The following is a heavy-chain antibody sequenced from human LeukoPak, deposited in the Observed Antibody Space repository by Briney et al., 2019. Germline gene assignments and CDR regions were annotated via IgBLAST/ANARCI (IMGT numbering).Heavy chain of an antibody. D-gene: IGHD3-10*01. CDR3: ARGDAWGSYYKRPFDY. J-gene: IGHJ4*02. V-gene: IGHV4-34*01. CDR1: GFTFSRYW. CDR2: INHTGST. Sequence: PGGSLRLSCAASGFTFSRYWMSWIRQPPGKGLEWIGEINHTGSTNYNPSLKSRVTISVDTSKNQFSLKLTSVTAADTSFYYCARGDAWGSYYKRPFDYWGQGTLVTVSS.